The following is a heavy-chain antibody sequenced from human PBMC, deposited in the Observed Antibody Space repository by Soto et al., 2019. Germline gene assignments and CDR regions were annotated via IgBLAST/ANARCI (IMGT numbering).Heavy chain of an antibody. J-gene: IGHJ3*02. V-gene: IGHV1-2*02. Sequence: ASVKVSCKASGYTFTGYYMHWVRQAPGQGLEWMGWINPNSGGTNYAQKFQGRVTMTRDTSISTAYMELSRLRSDDTAVYYCARDPPRSSSYAFDIWGQGTMVTVSS. D-gene: IGHD6-6*01. CDR2: INPNSGGT. CDR1: GYTFTGYY. CDR3: ARDPPRSSSYAFDI.